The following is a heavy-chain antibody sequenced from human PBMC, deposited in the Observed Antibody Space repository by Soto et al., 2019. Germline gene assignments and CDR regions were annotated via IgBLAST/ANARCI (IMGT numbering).Heavy chain of an antibody. Sequence: GESLRLSCAVTGFSFNNYAMNWVRQAPGKGLEWVSSISGGGTGTYSADAVKGRFTISSDKPRNTVYLQMSSLRADDTAVYYCAKGHYYDNVGNWVANQAFDSWGQGSLVTVSS. V-gene: IGHV3-23*01. CDR2: ISGGGTGT. J-gene: IGHJ4*02. CDR3: AKGHYYDNVGNWVANQAFDS. CDR1: GFSFNNYA. D-gene: IGHD3-22*01.